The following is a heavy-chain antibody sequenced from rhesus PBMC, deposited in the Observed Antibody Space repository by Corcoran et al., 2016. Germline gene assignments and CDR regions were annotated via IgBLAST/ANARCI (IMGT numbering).Heavy chain of an antibody. J-gene: IGHJ2*01. D-gene: IGHD6-31*01. CDR3: ARSEAAAGWYFDL. Sequence: QVQLVQSGPEVKQPGASVKVSCKASGYSFTNYGMNGVRQAPGQGLEWMGVRHTDTGNPTYAQGFTERFDFSMDTSVNTVYLQINSLKGEDTAVYYCARSEAAAGWYFDLWGPGTPITISS. CDR1: GYSFTNYG. V-gene: IGHV7-193*02. CDR2: RHTDTGNP.